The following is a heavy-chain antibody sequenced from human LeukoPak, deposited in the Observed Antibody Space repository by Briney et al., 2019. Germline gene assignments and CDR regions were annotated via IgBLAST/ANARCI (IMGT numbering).Heavy chain of an antibody. Sequence: SETLSLTCTVSGGSISSSSYYCGWIRQPPGKGLEWIGSIYYSGSTYYNPSLKSRVTISVDTSKNQFSLKLSSVTAADTAVYYCARQGRYYYMDVWGKGTTVTVSS. V-gene: IGHV4-39*01. CDR3: ARQGRYYYMDV. J-gene: IGHJ6*03. CDR1: GGSISSSSYY. CDR2: IYYSGST.